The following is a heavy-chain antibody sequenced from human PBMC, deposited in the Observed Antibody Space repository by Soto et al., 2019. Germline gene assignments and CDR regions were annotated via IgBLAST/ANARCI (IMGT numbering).Heavy chain of an antibody. CDR3: AREGGVLRLSNWFDS. V-gene: IGHV4-61*01. D-gene: IGHD3-3*01. CDR2: SYYNVDT. CDR1: GDSVTSTSYY. Sequence: SETLSLTCTVSGDSVTSTSYYWSWVRQSPGRGLERLGYSYYNVDTNYNPSLTTRVTISVDTSKNQFSLKLTSLTAADTGVYYCAREGGVLRLSNWFDSWGRGIQVTV. J-gene: IGHJ5*01.